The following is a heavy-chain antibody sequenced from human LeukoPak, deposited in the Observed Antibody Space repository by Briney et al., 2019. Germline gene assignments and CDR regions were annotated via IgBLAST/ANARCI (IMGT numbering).Heavy chain of an antibody. CDR2: IFGSGGSA. J-gene: IGHJ4*02. V-gene: IGHV3-23*01. D-gene: IGHD2-15*01. CDR1: GFTSSSYA. CDR3: GKTTTGYSSGRNPAWPIDY. Sequence: PGGSLRLSCTASGFTSSSYAMYWVRQSPGKGLEWVSGIFGSGGSAHYADSVKGRFTISRDNSQNTVYLQMNSLRAEDTAVYYCGKTTTGYSSGRNPAWPIDYWGQGTLVSVSS.